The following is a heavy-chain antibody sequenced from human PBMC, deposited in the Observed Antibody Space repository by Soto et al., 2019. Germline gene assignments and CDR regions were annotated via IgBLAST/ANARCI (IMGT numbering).Heavy chain of an antibody. CDR1: GGSISSYY. CDR3: ARRYGGNFDY. Sequence: PSETLSLTCTVSGGSISSYYWSWIRQPPGKGLEWIGYIYYSGRTNYNPSLKSRVTISVDTSKNQFSLKLSSVTAADTAVYYCARRYGGNFDYWGQGTLVTVPQ. V-gene: IGHV4-59*01. J-gene: IGHJ4*02. D-gene: IGHD1-26*01. CDR2: IYYSGRT.